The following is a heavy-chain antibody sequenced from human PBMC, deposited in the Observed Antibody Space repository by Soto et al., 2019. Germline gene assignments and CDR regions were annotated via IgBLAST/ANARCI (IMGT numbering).Heavy chain of an antibody. CDR1: GFIFSSYV. D-gene: IGHD3-10*01. V-gene: IGHV3-30-3*01. CDR2: TSYDGSEK. CDR3: VRAEYYGSGNYYPIGYFDL. Sequence: QVQLVESGGGVVQPGRSLRLSCATSGFIFSSYVMHWVRQTPGKGLAWVALTSYDGSEKYYADSLKGRFTISRDNSKNTLYLQMNSLRTEDTAVYYCVRAEYYGSGNYYPIGYFDLWGRGTLVTVSS. J-gene: IGHJ2*01.